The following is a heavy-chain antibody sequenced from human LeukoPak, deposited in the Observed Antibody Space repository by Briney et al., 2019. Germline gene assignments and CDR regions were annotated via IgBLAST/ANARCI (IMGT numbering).Heavy chain of an antibody. CDR3: ARRRAVPGFYYFDY. J-gene: IGHJ4*02. CDR2: IYDSGST. CDR1: GGSISSYH. V-gene: IGHV4-59*08. Sequence: ETLSLTCTVSGGSISSYHWTWLQQPPGKGLEWIGYIYDSGSTNYNPSLKSRVTISVDTSKNQFSLKLSSLTAADTAVYYCARRRAVPGFYYFDYWGQGTLVTVSS. D-gene: IGHD6-19*01.